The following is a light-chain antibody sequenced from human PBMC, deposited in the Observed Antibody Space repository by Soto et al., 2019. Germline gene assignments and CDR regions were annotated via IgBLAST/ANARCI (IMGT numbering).Light chain of an antibody. CDR1: QSVLYSSNNQNY. CDR2: WAS. Sequence: EIVMTQSPDSLAVSLGERATINCKSSQSVLYSSNNQNYLAWYHQKPGQPPKLLIYWASTRESGVPDRFSGSGSGTDFTLTISSLQAEDVSVYYCQQYYSTPHTFGQGTKLEIK. J-gene: IGKJ2*01. V-gene: IGKV4-1*01. CDR3: QQYYSTPHT.